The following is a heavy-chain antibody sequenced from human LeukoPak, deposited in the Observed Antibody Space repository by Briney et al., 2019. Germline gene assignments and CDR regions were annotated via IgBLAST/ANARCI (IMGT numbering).Heavy chain of an antibody. CDR3: ARDSGSYYAFDY. D-gene: IGHD1-26*01. CDR1: GFTFRSYA. Sequence: GGSQRLSCSASGFTFRSYAFHWVRQAPGKGLKYVSAIGTNGISTYYADSVRGRFTISRDNSKNTLYLQMNSLRAEDTAVYYCARDSGSYYAFDYWGQGTLVTVSS. CDR2: IGTNGIST. J-gene: IGHJ4*02. V-gene: IGHV3-64*04.